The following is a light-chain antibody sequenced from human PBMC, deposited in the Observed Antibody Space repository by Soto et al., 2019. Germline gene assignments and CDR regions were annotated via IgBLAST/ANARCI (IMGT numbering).Light chain of an antibody. V-gene: IGKV3-11*01. CDR1: QSVSSY. CDR2: DAS. Sequence: EIVLTQSPATLSLSPGERATLSCRASQSVSSYLAWYQQKPGQAPRLLIYDASNRATGIPARFSGSGSGTDFTLTISSLEPEDFAVYYCQQPGTFGQGTKLKIK. CDR3: QQPGT. J-gene: IGKJ2*01.